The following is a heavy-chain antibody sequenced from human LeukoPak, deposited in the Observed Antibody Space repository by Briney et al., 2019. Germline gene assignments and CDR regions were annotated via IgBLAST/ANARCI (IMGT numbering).Heavy chain of an antibody. CDR2: MNPNRGNT. D-gene: IGHD3-3*01. V-gene: IGHV1-8*01. CDR1: GYTYTSFD. CDR3: ARECYDFWSGPFRYYYYYMDV. J-gene: IGHJ6*03. Sequence: ASVKVSCKASGYTYTSFDINWVQQATGQGLEWMGWMNPNRGNTGYARKFQGRVTMTRNTSISTAYMELSSLRSEDTAVYYCARECYDFWSGPFRYYYYYMDVWGKGTTVTVSS.